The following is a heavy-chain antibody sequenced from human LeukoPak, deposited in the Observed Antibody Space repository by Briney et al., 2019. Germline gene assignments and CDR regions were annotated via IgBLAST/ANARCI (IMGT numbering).Heavy chain of an antibody. J-gene: IGHJ6*02. V-gene: IGHV3-64*01. Sequence: GGSLRLSCAASGFTFSSYAMHWVRQAPGKGLEYVSAISSNGGSTYYANSVKGRFTISRDNSKNTLYLQMGSLRAEDMAVYYCARGLAYYYGSGSYYKRPPPYGMDVWGQGTTVTVSS. D-gene: IGHD3-10*01. CDR3: ARGLAYYYGSGSYYKRPPPYGMDV. CDR1: GFTFSSYA. CDR2: ISSNGGST.